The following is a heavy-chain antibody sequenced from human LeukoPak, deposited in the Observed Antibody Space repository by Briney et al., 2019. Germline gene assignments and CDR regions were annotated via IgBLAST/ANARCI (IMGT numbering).Heavy chain of an antibody. D-gene: IGHD2-15*01. CDR1: GFSFSTSW. V-gene: IGHV3-7*05. CDR2: IKEDGGEK. J-gene: IGHJ6*02. CDR3: ARYVVVVAAKVYYYGLDV. Sequence: PGGSLRLSCVASGFSFSTSWMSWVRQAPGKGPEWVANIKEDGGEKSYVDSVKGRFTISRDNAKNSLSLQMNSLRAEDTAVYYCARYVVVVAAKVYYYGLDVWGQGTTVTVSS.